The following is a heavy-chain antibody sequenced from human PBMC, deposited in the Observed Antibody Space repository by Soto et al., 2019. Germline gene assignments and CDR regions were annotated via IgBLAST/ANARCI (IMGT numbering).Heavy chain of an antibody. CDR3: ARRALSPHYDYIWGSYRNYYYYMDV. CDR1: GGSISSYY. Sequence: SETLSLTCTVSGGSISSYYWSWIRQPPGKGLEWIGYIYYSGSTNYNPSLKSRVTISVDTSKNQFSLKLSSVTAADTAVYYCARRALSPHYDYIWGSYRNYYYYMDVWGKGTTVTVSS. V-gene: IGHV4-59*08. D-gene: IGHD3-16*02. J-gene: IGHJ6*03. CDR2: IYYSGST.